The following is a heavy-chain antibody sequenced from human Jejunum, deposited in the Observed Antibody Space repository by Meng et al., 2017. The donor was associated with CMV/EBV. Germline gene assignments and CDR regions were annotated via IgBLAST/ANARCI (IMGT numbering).Heavy chain of an antibody. Sequence: VPLVQSGAEVKKPGASVKVSCKVFGYTFTSHYFSWLRQAPGQGLEWMGWISGYNGDTNYAQKFQGRVTMTTDTSTSTAYMELRSLRSDDTAVYYCARNRPRGVATGANWFDPWGQGTLVTVSS. D-gene: IGHD5-12*01. CDR3: ARNRPRGVATGANWFDP. CDR1: GYTFTSHY. CDR2: ISGYNGDT. V-gene: IGHV1-18*04. J-gene: IGHJ5*02.